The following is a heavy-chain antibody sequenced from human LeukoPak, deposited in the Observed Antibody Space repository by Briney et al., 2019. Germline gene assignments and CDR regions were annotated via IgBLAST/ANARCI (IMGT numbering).Heavy chain of an antibody. Sequence: SQTLSLTCAISGDSVSSNGAAWNWIRQSPSRGLEWLGRTYYRSKWYNDYAVSVKSRITINPDTSKNQFSLQLNSVTPEDTAVYYCARDSQGDTMLLAWFDPWGQGTLVTVSS. CDR3: ARDSQGDTMLLAWFDP. V-gene: IGHV6-1*01. J-gene: IGHJ5*02. CDR1: GDSVSSNGAA. CDR2: TYYRSKWYN. D-gene: IGHD3-16*01.